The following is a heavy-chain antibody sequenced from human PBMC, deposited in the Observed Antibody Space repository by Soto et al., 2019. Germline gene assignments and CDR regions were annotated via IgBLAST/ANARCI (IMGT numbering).Heavy chain of an antibody. CDR3: ARATGYSSGRPKRDWFDP. CDR2: INPNSGGT. V-gene: IGHV1-2*02. Sequence: ASVKVSCKASGYTFTGYYMHWVRQAPGQGLERMGWINPNSGGTNYAQKFQGRVTMTRDTSISTAYMELSRLRSDDTAVYYCARATGYSSGRPKRDWFDPWPQGTLVTVSS. CDR1: GYTFTGYY. J-gene: IGHJ5*02. D-gene: IGHD6-19*01.